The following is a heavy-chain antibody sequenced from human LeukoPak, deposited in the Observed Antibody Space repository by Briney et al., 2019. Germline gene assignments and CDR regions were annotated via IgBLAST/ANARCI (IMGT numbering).Heavy chain of an antibody. V-gene: IGHV3-7*01. CDR2: IKEDGSEK. CDR1: GSTFSNYW. D-gene: IGHD5-24*01. Sequence: GGSLRLSCAAYGSTFSNYWMSWVRQAPGKGLEWVANIKEDGSEKYYVDSVKGRFTISRDNAKNSLYLQMNSLRAEDTAVYYCARMAGLSWFDPWGQGTLVTVSS. CDR3: ARMAGLSWFDP. J-gene: IGHJ5*02.